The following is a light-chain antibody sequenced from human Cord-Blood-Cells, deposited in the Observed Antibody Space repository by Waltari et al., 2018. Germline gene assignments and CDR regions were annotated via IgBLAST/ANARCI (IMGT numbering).Light chain of an antibody. Sequence: DIVMTQSPLSLPVTPGEPASISCRSSPSLLHSNRYNYLDWYLQKPGQSPPLLIYLGSNRASGVPDRFSGSGSGTDFTLKISRVEAEDVGVYYCMQALQTPLTFGGGTKVEIK. CDR1: PSLLHSNRYNY. J-gene: IGKJ4*01. V-gene: IGKV2-28*01. CDR2: LGS. CDR3: MQALQTPLT.